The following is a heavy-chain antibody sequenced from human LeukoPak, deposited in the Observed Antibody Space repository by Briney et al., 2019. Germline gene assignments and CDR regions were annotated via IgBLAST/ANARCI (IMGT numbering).Heavy chain of an antibody. CDR2: INPSGGST. V-gene: IGHV1-46*01. CDR1: GYTFTSHY. CDR3: ARGPGGYDSSGYYSASGILDY. J-gene: IGHJ4*02. D-gene: IGHD3-22*01. Sequence: ASVKVSCKASGYTFTSHYMHWVRQAPGQGLEWMGIINPSGGSTSYAQKFQGRVTMTRDTSTSTVYMELSSLRSEDTAVYYCARGPGGYDSSGYYSASGILDYWGQGTLVTVSS.